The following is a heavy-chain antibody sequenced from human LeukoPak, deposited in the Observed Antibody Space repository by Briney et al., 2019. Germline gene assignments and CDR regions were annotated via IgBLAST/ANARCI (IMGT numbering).Heavy chain of an antibody. CDR1: GGTFSSYV. J-gene: IGHJ4*02. D-gene: IGHD6-19*01. V-gene: IGHV1-69*01. CDR2: IIPMFGTA. Sequence: GSSVKVSCKASGGTFSSYVITWVRQAPGQALEWMGGIIPMFGTADYAQKFQGRVTITADESTSTAYMQLSNLRSEDTAVYYCARGAYSSGSYYFDHWGQGTLVTVSS. CDR3: ARGAYSSGSYYFDH.